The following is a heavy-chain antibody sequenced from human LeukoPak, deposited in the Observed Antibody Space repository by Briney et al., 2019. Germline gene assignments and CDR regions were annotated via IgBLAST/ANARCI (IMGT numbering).Heavy chain of an antibody. CDR1: GDSITSGDYY. CDR3: ARAGGRLGTDS. J-gene: IGHJ4*02. CDR2: IYYSGRT. Sequence: SETLSLTCTVSGDSITSGDYYWSWLRQHPGKGLEWIGYIYYSGRTYYNASLKSRITISLDASKGQFSLNLTSVTAADTAMYYCARAGGRLGTDSWGQGTLVTVSS. D-gene: IGHD7-27*01. V-gene: IGHV4-31*03.